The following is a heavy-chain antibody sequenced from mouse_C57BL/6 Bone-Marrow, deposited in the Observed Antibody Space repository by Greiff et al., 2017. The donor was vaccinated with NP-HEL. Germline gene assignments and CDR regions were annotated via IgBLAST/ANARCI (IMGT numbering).Heavy chain of an antibody. V-gene: IGHV14-2*01. J-gene: IGHJ2*01. CDR3: ARRLNTTVVAPHFDY. Sequence: EVKLQESGAELVKPGASVKLSCTASGFNIKDYYMHWVKQRTEQGLEWIGRIDPEDGETKYAPKFQGKATITADTSSNTAYLQLSSLTSEDTAVYYCARRLNTTVVAPHFDYWGQGTTLTVSS. CDR1: GFNIKDYY. CDR2: IDPEDGET. D-gene: IGHD1-1*01.